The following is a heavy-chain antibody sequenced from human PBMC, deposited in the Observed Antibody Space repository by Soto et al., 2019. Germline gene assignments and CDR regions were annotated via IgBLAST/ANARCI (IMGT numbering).Heavy chain of an antibody. Sequence: GGSLRLSFAASGFTVSSNYMSWVRQAPGEGLEGVSVIYSGGSTYSADCVKGRFTISKDNSNNTLYLQMNSLRAEDTTVYYCARVLGYCSSTSCYVGYFDYWGQGTLVTVSS. CDR3: ARVLGYCSSTSCYVGYFDY. CDR2: IYSGGST. V-gene: IGHV3-66*01. CDR1: GFTVSSNY. D-gene: IGHD2-2*01. J-gene: IGHJ4*02.